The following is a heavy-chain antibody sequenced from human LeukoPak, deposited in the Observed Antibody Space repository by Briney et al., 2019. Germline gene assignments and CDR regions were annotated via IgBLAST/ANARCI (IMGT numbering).Heavy chain of an antibody. CDR1: GGSFSGYY. CDR2: INHSGST. J-gene: IGHJ6*02. CDR3: ARGSGYDFWSGYYPPRYYGMDV. V-gene: IGHV4-34*01. D-gene: IGHD3-3*01. Sequence: SETLSLTCAVYGGSFSGYYWSWIRQPPGKGLEWLGEINHSGSTNYNPSLKSRVTISVDTSKNQFSLKLSSVTAADTAVYYCARGSGYDFWSGYYPPRYYGMDVWGQGTTVTVSS.